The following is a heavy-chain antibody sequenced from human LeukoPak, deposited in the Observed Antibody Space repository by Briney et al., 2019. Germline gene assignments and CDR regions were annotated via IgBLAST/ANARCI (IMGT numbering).Heavy chain of an antibody. V-gene: IGHV1-2*02. CDR2: INPNSGGT. Sequence: ASVKVSCKASGYTFTGYYMHWVRQAPGQGLEGRGWINPNSGGTNYAQKFQGRVTMTRDTSISTACMELSRLRSDDTAVYYCASFTFWSGYRASHDYWGQGTLVTVSS. J-gene: IGHJ4*02. CDR3: ASFTFWSGYRASHDY. CDR1: GYTFTGYY. D-gene: IGHD3-3*01.